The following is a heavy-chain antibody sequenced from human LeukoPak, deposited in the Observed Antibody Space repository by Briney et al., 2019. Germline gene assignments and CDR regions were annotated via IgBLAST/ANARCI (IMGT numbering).Heavy chain of an antibody. J-gene: IGHJ4*02. CDR2: ISGSGGST. Sequence: GGALRLSCAGSGLTFSRYSMRWVRQAPGKGVEGGAAISGSGGSTYYADSVKGRFTISNDNTKNTLYLQMNSLRAEDTAVYYCAKEGPIQLWSHDYWGQGTLVTVSS. CDR1: GLTFSRYS. V-gene: IGHV3-23*01. CDR3: AKEGPIQLWSHDY. D-gene: IGHD5-18*01.